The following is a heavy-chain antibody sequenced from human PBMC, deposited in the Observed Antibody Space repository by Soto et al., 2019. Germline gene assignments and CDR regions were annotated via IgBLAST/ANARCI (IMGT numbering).Heavy chain of an antibody. V-gene: IGHV1-46*03. CDR2: INLSADRT. CDR1: GYIFTNYY. Sequence: ASVKVSCKASGYIFTNYYTHWVRQAPGQGLEWMGIINLSADRTSYAQKFQGRFTVTMDTSTSTVYMELGSLRSEDTAVYYCVRDPSSGYRSFDYWGQGTLVTVSS. D-gene: IGHD3-22*01. CDR3: VRDPSSGYRSFDY. J-gene: IGHJ4*02.